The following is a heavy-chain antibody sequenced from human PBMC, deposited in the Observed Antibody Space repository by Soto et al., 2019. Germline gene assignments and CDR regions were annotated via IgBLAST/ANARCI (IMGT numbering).Heavy chain of an antibody. CDR3: ARVENNWNFDRWFDP. Sequence: SGPTLVKPTQTLTLTCSFSGFSLTTSGMCVSWIRQPPGKALEWLALINWDDDKYYSASLKPRLTISKDTSKNQVVLTMTDMDPLDTATYYCARVENNWNFDRWFDPWGQGILVTVSS. J-gene: IGHJ5*02. V-gene: IGHV2-70*01. CDR1: GFSLTTSGMC. CDR2: INWDDDK. D-gene: IGHD1-20*01.